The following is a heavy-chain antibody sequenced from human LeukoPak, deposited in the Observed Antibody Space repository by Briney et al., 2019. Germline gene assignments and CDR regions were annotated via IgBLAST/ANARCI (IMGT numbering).Heavy chain of an antibody. CDR1: GFTFSSYA. CDR2: LSGSDRTT. Sequence: GGSLRLSCATSGFTFSSYAMSWLRQGPGKGLEWVSSLSGSDRTTYYADSVKGRFTISRDNSKNTLYLQMSSLRGEDTAVYYWAKVSSGWSLDYWGQGTLVTVSS. CDR3: AKVSSGWSLDY. J-gene: IGHJ4*02. D-gene: IGHD6-19*01. V-gene: IGHV3-23*01.